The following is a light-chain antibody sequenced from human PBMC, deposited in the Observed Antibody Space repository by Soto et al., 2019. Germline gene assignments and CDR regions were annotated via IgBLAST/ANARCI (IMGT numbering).Light chain of an antibody. Sequence: ESVLTQSPGTLSLSPGERATLSCRATQSVTNNYFAWYQQKPGQSPRLLIYGVSSRATDIPDRFSGSGSGTDFTLTISRLEPEDFVVYYCQQYSSLPHTFGQGTKLDVK. CDR3: QQYSSLPHT. J-gene: IGKJ2*01. V-gene: IGKV3-20*01. CDR1: QSVTNNY. CDR2: GVS.